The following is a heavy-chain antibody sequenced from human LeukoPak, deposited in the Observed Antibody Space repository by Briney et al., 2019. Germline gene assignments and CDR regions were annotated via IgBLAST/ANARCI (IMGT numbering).Heavy chain of an antibody. CDR2: INPSGGST. CDR1: GYTFTSYY. J-gene: IGHJ6*02. Sequence: GASVKVSCKASGYTFTSYYMHRVRQAPGQGLGWMGIINPSGGSTSYAQKFQGRVTMTRDTSTSTVYMELSSLRSEDTAVYYCARDQAADDLDYYYYYGMDVWGQGTTVTVSS. V-gene: IGHV1-46*03. CDR3: ARDQAADDLDYYYYYGMDV. D-gene: IGHD6-13*01.